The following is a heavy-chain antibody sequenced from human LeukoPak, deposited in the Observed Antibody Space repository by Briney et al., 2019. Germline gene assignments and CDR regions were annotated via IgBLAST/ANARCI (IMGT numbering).Heavy chain of an antibody. Sequence: ASVKVSCKASGYTFTGYYMHWLRQAPGKGLEWMGWIVPSSGATNYAQNFQGRVTMTRDASITTAYMELSSLTYDDTAIYYCARGVLLQGRGAFDIWGQGAMVTVSS. J-gene: IGHJ3*02. CDR3: ARGVLLQGRGAFDI. CDR1: GYTFTGYY. D-gene: IGHD2-21*02. V-gene: IGHV1-2*02. CDR2: IVPSSGAT.